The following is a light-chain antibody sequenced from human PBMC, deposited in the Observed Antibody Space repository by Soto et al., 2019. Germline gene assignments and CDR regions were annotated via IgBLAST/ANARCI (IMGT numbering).Light chain of an antibody. Sequence: QSVLTQPPSASGSPGQSVTISCTGTSSDVGGYNYVSWYQQHPGKAPKLMIYEVSKRPSGVPDRFSGSKSGNTASLTVSGLQAEYEADYYCSSYAGSNNFVVFGGGTKRTVL. CDR1: SSDVGGYNY. CDR2: EVS. J-gene: IGLJ2*01. V-gene: IGLV2-8*01. CDR3: SSYAGSNNFVV.